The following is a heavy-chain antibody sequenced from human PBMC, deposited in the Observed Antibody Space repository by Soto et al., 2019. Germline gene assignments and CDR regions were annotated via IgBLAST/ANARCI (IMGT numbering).Heavy chain of an antibody. CDR1: GFTFSRYS. CDR3: AREPLSRGGGIFVY. CDR2: ISSSSRTI. V-gene: IGHV3-48*02. J-gene: IGHJ4*02. D-gene: IGHD1-1*01. Sequence: EVQLVESGGGLVQPGGSLRLSCAASGFTFSRYSMNWVRQAPGKGLEWVSNISSSSRTIFYAASVRGRFTISRDNAKNSLSLQMNSLRDEATAVYYCAREPLSRGGGIFVYWGQGTLVTVSS.